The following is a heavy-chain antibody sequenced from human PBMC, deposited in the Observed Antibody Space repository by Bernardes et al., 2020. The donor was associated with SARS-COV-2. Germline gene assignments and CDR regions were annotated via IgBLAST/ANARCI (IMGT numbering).Heavy chain of an antibody. CDR2: MDPNTGYT. CDR1: GSIFSNFH. CDR3: ATTYFYRSSGSVESFKI. D-gene: IGHD3-22*01. Sequence: ASVKVSCKASGSIFSNFHIAWVRQSSGQGLEWMGWMDPNTGYTDSARNFRGRLTMTRDTSITTAYMELSSLTVDDTAIYFCATTYFYRSSGSVESFKIWGQGTTVTVSS. V-gene: IGHV1-8*01. J-gene: IGHJ3*02.